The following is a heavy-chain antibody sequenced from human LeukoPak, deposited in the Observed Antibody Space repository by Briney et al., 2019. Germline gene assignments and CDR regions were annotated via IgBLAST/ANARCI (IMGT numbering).Heavy chain of an antibody. J-gene: IGHJ6*02. CDR3: ARGPYSSGWSPHYYYYGMDV. Sequence: PSETLSLTCAVYGGSFSGYYWSWIRQPPGKGLEWIGEINHSGSTNYNPSLKSRVTMSVDTSKNQFSLKLSSVTAADTAVYYCARGPYSSGWSPHYYYYGMDVWGQGTTVTVSS. V-gene: IGHV4-34*01. CDR1: GGSFSGYY. CDR2: INHSGST. D-gene: IGHD6-19*01.